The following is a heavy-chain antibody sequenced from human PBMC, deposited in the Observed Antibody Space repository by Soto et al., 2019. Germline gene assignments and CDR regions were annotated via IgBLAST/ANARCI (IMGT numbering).Heavy chain of an antibody. J-gene: IGHJ6*02. CDR1: GFTFSDYY. CDR2: ISSSSSYT. D-gene: IGHD5-12*01. V-gene: IGHV3-11*05. Sequence: QVQLVESGGGLVKPGGSLRLSCAASGFTFSDYYMSWIRQAPGKGLEWVSYISSSSSYTNYADSVKGRFTISRDNAKNPLYLQTNSLRAEDTAVYSCARAHDRGYDRYYYYYGMDDRGQGTTVTVSS. CDR3: ARAHDRGYDRYYYYYGMDD.